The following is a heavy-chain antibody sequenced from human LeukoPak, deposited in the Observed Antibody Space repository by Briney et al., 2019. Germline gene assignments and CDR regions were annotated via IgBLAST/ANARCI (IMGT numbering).Heavy chain of an antibody. Sequence: ASVKASCKASGYTFTGYYMHWVRQAPGQGLEWMGWINPNSGGTNYAQKFQGRVTMTRDTSISTAYMELSRLRSDDTAVYYCARDQGISGYDYWFDPWGQGTLVTVSS. D-gene: IGHD5-12*01. CDR3: ARDQGISGYDYWFDP. CDR1: GYTFTGYY. J-gene: IGHJ5*02. V-gene: IGHV1-2*02. CDR2: INPNSGGT.